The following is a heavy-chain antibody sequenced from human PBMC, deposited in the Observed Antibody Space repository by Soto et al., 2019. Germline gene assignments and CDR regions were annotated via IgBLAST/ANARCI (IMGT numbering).Heavy chain of an antibody. Sequence: SGPTLVNPTQPLTLTCTFSGFSLTTSGVGVGWIRQPPGKALEWLALIYWNDDERYSPSLKNRLTITKDTSRNQVVLTMTSMDPVDTATYYCVHRRGVTVILELTGFDSWGQGTLVTVSS. CDR3: VHRRGVTVILELTGFDS. D-gene: IGHD3-22*01. J-gene: IGHJ4*02. CDR1: GFSLTTSGVG. V-gene: IGHV2-5*01. CDR2: IYWNDDE.